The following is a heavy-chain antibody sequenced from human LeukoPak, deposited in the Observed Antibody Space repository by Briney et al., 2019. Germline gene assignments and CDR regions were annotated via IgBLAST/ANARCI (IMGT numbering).Heavy chain of an antibody. D-gene: IGHD6-19*01. V-gene: IGHV4-4*07. CDR2: IYSRGST. CDR1: GGSISSYY. J-gene: IGHJ5*02. Sequence: SETLALTCPVCGGSISSYYRSWMRQPAARGLEWMGRIYSRGSTNYSPSLKSRGTIYGDPSKNQFSLNLGSGSAADTAVCYCSGESGSGWYVGYWFDPCRQRTLLTVSS. CDR3: SGESGSGWYVGYWFDP.